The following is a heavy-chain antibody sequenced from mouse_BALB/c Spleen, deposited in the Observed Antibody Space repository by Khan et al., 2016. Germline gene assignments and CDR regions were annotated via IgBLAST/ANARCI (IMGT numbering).Heavy chain of an antibody. CDR1: GYSITSGYS. CDR2: IHYSGGT. J-gene: IGHJ4*01. Sequence: EVQLQESGPDLVKPSQSLSLTCTVTGYSITSGYSWHWIRQFPGNKLEWMGYIHYSGGTKYIPSLTSRISITRDPSKNQFFLQLNSVTPEDTATYYCTRSHGYYAMDYWGQGTSVTVSS. CDR3: TRSHGYYAMDY. V-gene: IGHV3-1*02.